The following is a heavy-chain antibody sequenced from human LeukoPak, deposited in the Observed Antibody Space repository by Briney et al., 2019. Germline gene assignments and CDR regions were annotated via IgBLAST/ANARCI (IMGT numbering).Heavy chain of an antibody. CDR2: TYYRSKWYY. J-gene: IGHJ6*02. Sequence: SQTLSLTCAISGDSVSSNTAAWNWVRQSPSRGLEWLGRTYYRSKWYYDYATSVSSRIAINPDTSKNLFSLQLNSVTPEDTAVYYCARDPGYYYAMDVWGQGTTVIVSS. CDR1: GDSVSSNTAA. D-gene: IGHD2-15*01. V-gene: IGHV6-1*01. CDR3: ARDPGYYYAMDV.